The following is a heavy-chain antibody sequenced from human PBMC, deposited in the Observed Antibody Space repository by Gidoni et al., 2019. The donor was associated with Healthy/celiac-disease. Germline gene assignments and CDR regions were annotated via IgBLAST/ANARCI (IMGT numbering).Heavy chain of an antibody. J-gene: IGHJ4*02. Sequence: QVQLQESGPGLVKPSQTLSLTCTVSGGSISSGGYYWSWIRQHPGKGLEWIGYIYYSGSTYYNPSLKSRVTISVDTSKNQFSLKLSSVTAADTAVYYCARVSRLSSGGDVSTPVDYWGQGTLVTVSS. CDR2: IYYSGST. V-gene: IGHV4-31*03. CDR3: ARVSRLSSGGDVSTPVDY. D-gene: IGHD2-21*02. CDR1: GGSISSGGYY.